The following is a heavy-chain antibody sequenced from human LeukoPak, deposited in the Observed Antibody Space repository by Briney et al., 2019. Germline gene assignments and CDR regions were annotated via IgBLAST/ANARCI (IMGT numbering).Heavy chain of an antibody. CDR2: ISGSGGST. Sequence: GGSLRLSCAASGFTFSGYAMSWVRQAPGKGLEWVSAISGSGGSTYYADSVKGRFTISRDNSKNTLYLQMNSLRAEDTAVYNCARDEHLAFQDWGQGTLVTVSS. CDR1: GFTFSGYA. J-gene: IGHJ4*02. V-gene: IGHV3-23*01. D-gene: IGHD1/OR15-1a*01. CDR3: ARDEHLAFQD.